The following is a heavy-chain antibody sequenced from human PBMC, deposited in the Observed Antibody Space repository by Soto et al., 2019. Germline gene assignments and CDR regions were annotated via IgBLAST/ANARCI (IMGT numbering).Heavy chain of an antibody. CDR3: VREGVGPTYGWFDP. V-gene: IGHV1-2*04. CDR1: GYTFTGNY. CDR2: IHPHSGAT. D-gene: IGHD2-8*01. Sequence: QVQLVQSGAEVKKPGASVNVSCEATGYTFTGNYLHWVRQAPGQGLEWMGWIHPHSGATKYAQKFQGWVTMTRDTSISTAYLDLSSLKSNDTAVYYCVREGVGPTYGWFDPWGQGTLVTVSS. J-gene: IGHJ5*02.